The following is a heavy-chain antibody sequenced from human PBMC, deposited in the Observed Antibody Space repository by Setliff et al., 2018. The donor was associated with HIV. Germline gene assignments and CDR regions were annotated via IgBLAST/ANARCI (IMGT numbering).Heavy chain of an antibody. V-gene: IGHV1-69*13. D-gene: IGHD5-12*01. CDR1: GGTFSSYA. Sequence: SVKVSCKASGGTFSSYAISWVRQAPGQGLEWMGGIIPIYGTANSAQKFQGRVTITADESTSTAYMELSTLRSEDTAVYFCARDGGYSGHQWFGDAFDIWGQGTMVTVS. J-gene: IGHJ3*02. CDR2: IIPIYGTA. CDR3: ARDGGYSGHQWFGDAFDI.